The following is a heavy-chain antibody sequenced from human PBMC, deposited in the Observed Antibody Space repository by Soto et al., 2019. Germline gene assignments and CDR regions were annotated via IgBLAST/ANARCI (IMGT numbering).Heavy chain of an antibody. CDR3: ARDRAPRGWSYLDL. J-gene: IGHJ4*02. D-gene: IGHD2-15*01. CDR2: IIPIFGTP. Sequence: QVQLVQSGAEVKKPGSSVKISCKAFGGSFSDYAISWVRQAPGQGLEWMGGIIPIFGTPNYAQKFQDRVTFTAHESTHTAYMALSRLTSEDTAVYYCARDRAPRGWSYLDLWGQGTQVTVSS. CDR1: GGSFSDYA. V-gene: IGHV1-69*01.